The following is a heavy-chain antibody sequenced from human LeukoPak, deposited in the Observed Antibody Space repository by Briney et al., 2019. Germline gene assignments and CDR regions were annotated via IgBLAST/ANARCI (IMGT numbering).Heavy chain of an antibody. J-gene: IGHJ4*02. CDR3: ARVIDDSSGYYYDY. CDR1: GGSISIYY. D-gene: IGHD3-22*01. Sequence: SETLSLTCTVSGGSISIYYWSWIRQPPGKGLEWIGYIYYSGSTNYNPTLKSRVTISVDTSKNQFSLKLSSVTAADTAVYYCARVIDDSSGYYYDYWGQGTLVTVSS. CDR2: IYYSGST. V-gene: IGHV4-59*01.